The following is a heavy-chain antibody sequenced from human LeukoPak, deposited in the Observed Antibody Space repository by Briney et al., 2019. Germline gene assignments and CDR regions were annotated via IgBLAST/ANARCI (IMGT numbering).Heavy chain of an antibody. CDR3: ARGSDFWSGYYSYDY. J-gene: IGHJ4*02. V-gene: IGHV4-39*07. D-gene: IGHD3-3*01. CDR2: IYYSGST. CDR1: GGSISSSSYY. Sequence: SETLSLTCTVSGGSISSSSYYWGWIRQPPGKGLEWIGSIYYSGSTYYNPSLKSRVTISVDTSKNQFSLKLSSVTAADTAVYYCARGSDFWSGYYSYDYWGQGTLVTVSS.